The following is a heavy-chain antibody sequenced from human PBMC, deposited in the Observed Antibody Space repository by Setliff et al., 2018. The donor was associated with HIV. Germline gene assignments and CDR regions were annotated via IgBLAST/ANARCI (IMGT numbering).Heavy chain of an antibody. V-gene: IGHV1-18*01. CDR3: ARGGLLQFLEWQRGNYFDF. D-gene: IGHD3-3*01. Sequence: AASVKVSCKASGYSFTSYGISWVRQAPGQGLEWMGWISGYNGNTNYAQKLQGRVTISIDTSKNQFSLKLTSVTAADTAVYYCARGGLLQFLEWQRGNYFDFWGQGALVTVSS. CDR1: GYSFTSYG. J-gene: IGHJ4*02. CDR2: ISGYNGNT.